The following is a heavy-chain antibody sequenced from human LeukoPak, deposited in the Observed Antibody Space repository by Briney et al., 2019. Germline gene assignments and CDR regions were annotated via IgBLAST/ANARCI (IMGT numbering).Heavy chain of an antibody. J-gene: IGHJ4*02. V-gene: IGHV3-23*01. CDR2: ISGSGGST. D-gene: IGHD2-2*01. Sequence: PGGSLRLSCAASGFTFSTYGMHWVRQAPGKGLEWVSAISGSGGSTYYADSVKGRFTISRDNSKNTLYLQMNSLRAEDTAVYYCAKAAGGNIVVVPAALDYWGQGTLATVSS. CDR1: GFTFSTYG. CDR3: AKAAGGNIVVVPAALDY.